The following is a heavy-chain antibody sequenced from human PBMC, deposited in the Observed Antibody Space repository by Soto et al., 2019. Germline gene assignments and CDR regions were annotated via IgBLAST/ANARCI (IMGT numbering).Heavy chain of an antibody. CDR1: GGSFSGYY. V-gene: IGHV4-34*01. CDR3: ARGTSVYCTNGVCYKRRGAFDI. Sequence: SETLSLTCAVYGGSFSGYYWSWIRQPPGKGLEWIGEINHSGSTNYNPSLKSRVTISVDTSKNQFSLKLSSVTAADTAVYYCARGTSVYCTNGVCYKRRGAFDIWGQGTMVTVSS. J-gene: IGHJ3*02. CDR2: INHSGST. D-gene: IGHD2-8*01.